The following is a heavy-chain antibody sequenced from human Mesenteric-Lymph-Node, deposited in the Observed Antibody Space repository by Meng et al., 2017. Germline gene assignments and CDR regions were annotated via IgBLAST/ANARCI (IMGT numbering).Heavy chain of an antibody. Sequence: QGQLQPWGAGLLKPSETLSLTCAVYGGSFSGYYWSWIRQPPGKGLEWIGEINHSGSTNYNPSLKSRVTISVDTSKNQFSLKLSSVTAADTAVYYCARRYGASAYNWFDPWGQGTLVTVSS. CDR1: GGSFSGYY. D-gene: IGHD4-17*01. J-gene: IGHJ5*02. CDR3: ARRYGASAYNWFDP. V-gene: IGHV4-34*01. CDR2: INHSGST.